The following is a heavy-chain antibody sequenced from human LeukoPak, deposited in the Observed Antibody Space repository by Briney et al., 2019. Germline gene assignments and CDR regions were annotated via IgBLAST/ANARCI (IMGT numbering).Heavy chain of an antibody. CDR2: ISRSSAYI. V-gene: IGHV3-21*06. CDR1: GFTLSSYS. CDR3: ARAQQGPLDY. J-gene: IGHJ4*02. Sequence: GGSLRLSCAASGFTLSSYSMNWVRQAPGKGLEWVSSISRSSAYIYYADSVKGRFTISRDNAKNSLYLQMNSLRAEDTAVYYCARAQQGPLDYWGQGTLVTVSS.